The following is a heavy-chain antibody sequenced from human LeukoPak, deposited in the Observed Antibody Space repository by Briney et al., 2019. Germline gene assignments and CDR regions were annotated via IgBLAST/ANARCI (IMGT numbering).Heavy chain of an antibody. CDR3: ARDTDGSLDY. J-gene: IGHJ4*02. D-gene: IGHD1-26*01. V-gene: IGHV3-7*01. Sequence: AGGSLRLSCAASGFTFTNSWMGWVRQAPGKGLEWVANIKQDGSTKHYVYSLKGRFTISRDNPKNSLYLQMNSLRADDTAVYYCARDTDGSLDYWGQGILVTVAS. CDR2: IKQDGSTK. CDR1: GFTFTNSW.